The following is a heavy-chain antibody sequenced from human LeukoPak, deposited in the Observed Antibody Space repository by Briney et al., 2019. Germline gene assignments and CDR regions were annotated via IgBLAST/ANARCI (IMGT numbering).Heavy chain of an antibody. V-gene: IGHV1-69*05. D-gene: IGHD6-13*01. Sequence: SVKVSCKASGGTFSTYAVNWVRQAPGQGLEWMGGIIPLFGTANYEQKFRGRVTITTDESTSTAYMELSSLRSEDTAVYYCARDRIAAAGDFDYWGQGTLVTASS. J-gene: IGHJ4*02. CDR3: ARDRIAAAGDFDY. CDR1: GGTFSTYA. CDR2: IIPLFGTA.